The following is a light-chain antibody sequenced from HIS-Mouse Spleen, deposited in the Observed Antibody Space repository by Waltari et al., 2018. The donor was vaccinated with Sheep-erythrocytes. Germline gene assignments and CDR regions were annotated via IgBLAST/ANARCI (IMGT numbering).Light chain of an antibody. CDR1: ALPKKY. CDR2: EDS. CDR3: YSTDSSGNHRV. V-gene: IGLV3-10*01. J-gene: IGLJ2*01. Sequence: SYELTQPPSVSVSPGQTARITCSGDALPKKYAYWYQQKSGQAPVLVIYEDSKRTPGLPERFSGSSSGTMATLTISGAQVEDEADYYCYSTDSSGNHRVFGGGTKLTVL.